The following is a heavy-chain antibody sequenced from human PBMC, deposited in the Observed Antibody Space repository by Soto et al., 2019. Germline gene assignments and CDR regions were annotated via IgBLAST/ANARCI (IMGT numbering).Heavy chain of an antibody. CDR1: GFSLITSGVG. Sequence: QITLKEAGPPLVKPTQTLTLTCSFSGFSLITSGVGVGWIRQPPGKALEWLALIYWHDDTGYSTSLRNRLTXPXNTSRNQVVLTMTNMDPADTATYYCAHPMAGRIFDSRGQGTLVTGSS. CDR3: AHPMAGRIFDS. CDR2: IYWHDDT. V-gene: IGHV2-5*01. J-gene: IGHJ4*02. D-gene: IGHD3-10*01.